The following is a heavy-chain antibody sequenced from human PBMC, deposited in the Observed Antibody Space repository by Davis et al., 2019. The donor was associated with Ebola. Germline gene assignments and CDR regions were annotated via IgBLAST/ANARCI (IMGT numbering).Heavy chain of an antibody. D-gene: IGHD1-20*01. CDR2: IYTGDSDT. CDR3: ASLRRTITGMDDGFDM. V-gene: IGHV5-51*01. CDR1: EDSFTSYW. J-gene: IGHJ3*02. Sequence: KVSCKDSEDSFTSYWIAWVRQMPGKGLEWMGLIYTGDSDTRYSPSFRGRVTISADKSTRTAYLQWGSLKASDTAMYYCASLRRTITGMDDGFDMWGQGTMVTVSS.